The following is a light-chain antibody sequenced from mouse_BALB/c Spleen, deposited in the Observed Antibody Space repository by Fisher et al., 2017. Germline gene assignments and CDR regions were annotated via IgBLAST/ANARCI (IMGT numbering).Light chain of an antibody. J-gene: IGKJ1*01. V-gene: IGKV4-90*01. CDR3: QQFTSSPWT. CDR1: SSVSY. Sequence: DIVITQSPAIIAASPGEKVTITCSASSSVSYMNRYQQKPGSSPKIWIYGISNLASGVPARFSGSGSGTSFSFTINSMEAEDVATYYCQQFTSSPWTFGGGTKLEIK. CDR2: GIS.